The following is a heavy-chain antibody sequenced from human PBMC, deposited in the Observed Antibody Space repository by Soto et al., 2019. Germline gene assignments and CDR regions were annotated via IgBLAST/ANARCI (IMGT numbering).Heavy chain of an antibody. CDR3: ARDENILTGYYAYGMDV. CDR1: GFKFSSYA. V-gene: IGHV3-30-3*01. J-gene: IGHJ6*02. CDR2: ISHDGSNK. D-gene: IGHD3-9*01. Sequence: QVQLVESGRGVVQPGRSLRLSCAASGFKFSSYAMHWVRQAPGKGLEWVAVISHDGSNKYYVDSVEGRFTISRDNSKNTLYLQMNSLRAEDTAVYYCARDENILTGYYAYGMDVWGQGTTVTVSS.